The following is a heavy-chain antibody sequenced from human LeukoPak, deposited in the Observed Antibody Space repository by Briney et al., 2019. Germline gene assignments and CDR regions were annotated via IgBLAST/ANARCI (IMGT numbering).Heavy chain of an antibody. Sequence: QPGGSLRLSCAASGFTVSSNYMSWVRQAPGKGLEWVSVIYSGGSTYYADSVKGRFTISRDNSKNTLYLQMDSLRAEDTAVYYCARAVEKGYFDYWGQGTLVTVSS. CDR2: IYSGGST. J-gene: IGHJ4*02. D-gene: IGHD4-23*01. CDR3: ARAVEKGYFDY. CDR1: GFTVSSNY. V-gene: IGHV3-53*01.